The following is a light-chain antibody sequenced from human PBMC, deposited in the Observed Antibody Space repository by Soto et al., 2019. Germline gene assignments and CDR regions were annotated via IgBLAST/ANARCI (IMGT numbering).Light chain of an antibody. CDR1: QSSSSTY. V-gene: IGKV3-20*01. J-gene: IGKJ1*01. Sequence: LTQSPCSLSLSAGDRATLPCRARQSSSSTYLAWYQQKPGQAPRLLIYEASSRATGIPDRFSGSGSGTDFTLTISSLQSEDCTVYYCQLYHNSPRTFGQGTKVDI. CDR2: EAS. CDR3: QLYHNSPRT.